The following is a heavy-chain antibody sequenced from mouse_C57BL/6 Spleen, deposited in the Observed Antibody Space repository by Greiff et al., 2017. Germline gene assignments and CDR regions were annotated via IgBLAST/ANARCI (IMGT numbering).Heavy chain of an antibody. CDR2: IWSGGST. J-gene: IGHJ1*03. Sequence: QVQLKQSGPGLVQPSQSLSITCTVSGFSLTSYGVHWVRQSPGKGLEWLGVIWSGGSTDYNAAFISRLSISKDNSKSQVFFKMNSLQADDTAIYYCARNLPYYYGSSYGYFDVWGTGTTVTVSS. V-gene: IGHV2-2*01. D-gene: IGHD1-1*01. CDR3: ARNLPYYYGSSYGYFDV. CDR1: GFSLTSYG.